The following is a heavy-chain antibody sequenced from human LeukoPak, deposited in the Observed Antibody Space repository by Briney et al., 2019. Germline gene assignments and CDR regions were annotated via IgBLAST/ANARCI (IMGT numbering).Heavy chain of an antibody. V-gene: IGHV4-4*07. D-gene: IGHD6-19*01. Sequence: PSETLSLTCTVSGGSISSYYWSWIRQPAGKGLEWIGRIYTSGSTNYNSSLKSRVTMSVDTSKNQFSLKLSSVTAADTAVYYCARNTRSGPVYYYYMDVWGKGTTVTVSS. CDR2: IYTSGST. CDR1: GGSISSYY. J-gene: IGHJ6*03. CDR3: ARNTRSGPVYYYYMDV.